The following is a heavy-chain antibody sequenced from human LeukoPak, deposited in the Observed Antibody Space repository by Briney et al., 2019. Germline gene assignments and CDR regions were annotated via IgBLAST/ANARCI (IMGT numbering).Heavy chain of an antibody. CDR2: IHYSGST. D-gene: IGHD3-9*01. V-gene: IGHV4-59*12. Sequence: SETLSLTCTVSGGSISSYYWSWIRQPPGKGLEWIGYIHYSGSTNYNPSLKSRVTISVDTSKNQFSLKLSSVTAADTAVYYCARGHILTGSLKAWGQGTLVTVSS. CDR3: ARGHILTGSLKA. CDR1: GGSISSYY. J-gene: IGHJ5*02.